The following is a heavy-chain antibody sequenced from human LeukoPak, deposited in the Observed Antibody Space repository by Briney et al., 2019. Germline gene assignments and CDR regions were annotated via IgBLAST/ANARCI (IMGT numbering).Heavy chain of an antibody. CDR2: IYYSGST. Sequence: SQTLSLTCTVSGGSISSGDYYWSWIRQPPGKGLEWIGYIYYSGSTYYNPSLKSRVAISVDTSKNQFSLKLSSVTAADTAVYYCARAPFITMIVGGPGWYFDLWGRGTLVTVSS. CDR1: GGSISSGDYY. J-gene: IGHJ2*01. CDR3: ARAPFITMIVGGPGWYFDL. D-gene: IGHD3-22*01. V-gene: IGHV4-30-4*01.